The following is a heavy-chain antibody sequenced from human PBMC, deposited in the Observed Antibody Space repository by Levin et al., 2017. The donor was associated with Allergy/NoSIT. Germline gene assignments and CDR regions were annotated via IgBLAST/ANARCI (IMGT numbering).Heavy chain of an antibody. J-gene: IGHJ1*01. CDR3: AKDRAVAGTMGAFQH. Sequence: QSGGSLRLSCAASGFTFSSYAMSWVRQAPGKGLEWVSGISGSGGSTYYADSVKGRFTISRDNSKSTLYLQMNSLRGEDTAMYYCAKDRAVAGTMGAFQHWGQGTLVTVSS. CDR2: ISGSGGST. D-gene: IGHD6-19*01. V-gene: IGHV3-23*01. CDR1: GFTFSSYA.